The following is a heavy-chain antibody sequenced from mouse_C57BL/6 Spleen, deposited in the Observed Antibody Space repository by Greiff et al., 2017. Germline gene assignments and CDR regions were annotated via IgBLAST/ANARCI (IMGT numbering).Heavy chain of an antibody. D-gene: IGHD2-4*01. J-gene: IGHJ3*01. Sequence: VQLQQPGAELVKPGASVKMSCKASGYTFTSYWITWVKQRPGQGLEWIGDIYPGSGSTNYNEKFKSKATLTVDTSSSTAYMQLSSLTSEDSAVYYCAREWVDYVAWFAYWGQGTLVTVSA. V-gene: IGHV1-55*01. CDR2: IYPGSGST. CDR3: AREWVDYVAWFAY. CDR1: GYTFTSYW.